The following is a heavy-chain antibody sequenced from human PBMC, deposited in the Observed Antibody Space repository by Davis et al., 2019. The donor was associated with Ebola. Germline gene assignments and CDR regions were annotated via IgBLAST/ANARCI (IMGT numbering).Heavy chain of an antibody. J-gene: IGHJ4*02. Sequence: ASVKVSCKASGYTFTGYFIHWVRQAPGQGLEWMGFISPNGESTLYAQKFQGSVTMTRDTSTSTVYMELNSLRSADTAVYYCASGGSSANRFFDYWGQGTQVTVSS. CDR2: ISPNGEST. CDR3: ASGGSSANRFFDY. CDR1: GYTFTGYF. D-gene: IGHD3-16*01. V-gene: IGHV1-46*01.